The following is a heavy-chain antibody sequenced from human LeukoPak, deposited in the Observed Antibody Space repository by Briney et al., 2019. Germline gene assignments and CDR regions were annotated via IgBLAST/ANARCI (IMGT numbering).Heavy chain of an antibody. V-gene: IGHV3-23*01. CDR2: ISPNGDST. CDR1: GFTFNIHA. J-gene: IGHJ4*02. Sequence: GGSLRLSCAASGFTFNIHAMTWARQAPGRGLEWVSVISPNGDSTFYADSVKGRFTISRDNSKNMVLLQMDSLGAEDMAVYYCARNWGLDYWGQGTLVTVSS. CDR3: ARNWGLDY. D-gene: IGHD7-27*01.